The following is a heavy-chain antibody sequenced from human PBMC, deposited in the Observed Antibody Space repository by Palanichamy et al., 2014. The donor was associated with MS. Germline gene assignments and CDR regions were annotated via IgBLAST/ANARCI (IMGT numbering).Heavy chain of an antibody. V-gene: IGHV4-31*03. J-gene: IGHJ4*02. CDR3: AKLDSSNSYFDF. CDR2: IRKTGST. Sequence: VQLQESGPGLVKPSQTLSLTCSVSGASISSTYYYWNWIRQHPEKGLEWIGYIRKTGSTYYNPSLKSRVSISGDTTKNQFSLKLNSVTAADTAVYYCAKLDSSNSYFDFWGQGTLVTVSS. CDR1: GASISSTYYY. D-gene: IGHD4-11*01.